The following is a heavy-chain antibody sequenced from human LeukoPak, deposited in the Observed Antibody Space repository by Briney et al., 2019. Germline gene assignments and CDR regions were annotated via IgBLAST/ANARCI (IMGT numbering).Heavy chain of an antibody. CDR3: ARDPGGAELY. D-gene: IGHD3-16*01. Sequence: GGSLRLSCAASGFTFSSYAMSWVRQAPGKGLEWVSAISGSGGSTYYADSVKGRFTISRDNAKNSPYLQMNSLRAEDTAVYYCARDPGGAELYWGQGTLVTVSS. V-gene: IGHV3-23*01. CDR1: GFTFSSYA. CDR2: ISGSGGST. J-gene: IGHJ4*02.